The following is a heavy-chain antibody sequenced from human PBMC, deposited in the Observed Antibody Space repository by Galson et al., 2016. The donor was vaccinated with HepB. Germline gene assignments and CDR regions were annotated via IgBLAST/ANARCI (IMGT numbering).Heavy chain of an antibody. Sequence: ETLSLTCTVSAGSISDSSFYWGWVRQPPGKGLEWIGSVYYTGSTYYNPSLKSPASISVDSSRNQFSLRLSFVTAADTSIYYCARHHMHSLFDYWGRGTLVTVSS. J-gene: IGHJ4*02. CDR3: ARHHMHSLFDY. V-gene: IGHV4-39*01. CDR1: AGSISDSSFY. D-gene: IGHD2-2*01. CDR2: VYYTGST.